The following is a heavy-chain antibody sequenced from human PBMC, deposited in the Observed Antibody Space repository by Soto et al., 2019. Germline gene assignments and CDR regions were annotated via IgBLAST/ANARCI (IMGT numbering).Heavy chain of an antibody. CDR2: IYYSGST. D-gene: IGHD1-26*01. J-gene: IGHJ4*02. CDR1: GGSISSYY. V-gene: IGHV4-59*01. CDR3: ASSVSTTAFDH. Sequence: PSETLSLTCTVSGGSISSYYWSWIRQPPGKGLEWIGYIYYSGSTNYNPSLKSRVTISVDTSKNQFSLKLSSVTAADTAVYYCASSVSTTAFDHWGPGTMVTVSS.